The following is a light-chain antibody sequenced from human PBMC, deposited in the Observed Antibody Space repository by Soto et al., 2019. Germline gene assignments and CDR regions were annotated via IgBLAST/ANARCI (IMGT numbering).Light chain of an antibody. J-gene: IGKJ2*01. CDR2: GAA. CDR1: QRITNNF. Sequence: EIVLPQSPGALSLSPGERATLSCRASQRITNNFLAWFQQKPGLAPRLLIHGAATRASGVPGRFSGGGSGTAFVLTSSRLELEDFAVYYCQQYGRSPFTFGQGTKLQIK. V-gene: IGKV3-20*01. CDR3: QQYGRSPFT.